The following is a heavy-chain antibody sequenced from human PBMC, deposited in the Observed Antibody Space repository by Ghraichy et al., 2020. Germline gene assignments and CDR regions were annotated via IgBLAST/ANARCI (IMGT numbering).Heavy chain of an antibody. CDR3: AKEDVVSAVPID. D-gene: IGHD2-21*02. J-gene: IGHJ4*02. CDR1: GFIFASYA. V-gene: IGHV3-23*01. Sequence: GGSLRLSCAASGFIFASYAMTWVRQTPEKGLEWVAGIAGSGGNTYYGDSVKRRFTISRDNSKNTLYLQMNFLRAEDTAVYYCAKEDVVSAVPIDWGQGTLVTVSS. CDR2: IAGSGGNT.